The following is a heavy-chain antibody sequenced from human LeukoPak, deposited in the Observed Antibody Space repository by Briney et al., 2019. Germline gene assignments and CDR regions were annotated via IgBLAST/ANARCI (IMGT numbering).Heavy chain of an antibody. D-gene: IGHD3-3*01. CDR2: IYHSGST. CDR1: GGSISSGGYS. V-gene: IGHV4-30-2*01. CDR3: ASIITIFGAFDP. Sequence: SETLSLTCAVSGGSISSGGYSWSWIRQPPGKGLEWIGYIYHSGSTYYNPSLKGRVTISVDRSKNQFSLKLSSVTAADTAVYYCASIITIFGAFDPWGQGTLVTVSS. J-gene: IGHJ5*02.